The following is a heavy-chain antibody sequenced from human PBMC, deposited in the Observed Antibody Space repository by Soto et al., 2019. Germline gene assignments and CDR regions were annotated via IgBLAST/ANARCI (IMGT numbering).Heavy chain of an antibody. CDR2: IIPRTATS. CDR3: GRGSGLNWFAP. CDR1: GDTFSTYT. V-gene: IGHV1-69*16. Sequence: ASVKVSCKASGDTFSTYTITWMRQAPGQGLEWMGGIIPRTATSNYAQKFQGRVTITRDTSASTAYMELSSLRSEDTAVYYCGRGSGLNWFAPWGQGTLVTVSS. J-gene: IGHJ5*02. D-gene: IGHD3-10*01.